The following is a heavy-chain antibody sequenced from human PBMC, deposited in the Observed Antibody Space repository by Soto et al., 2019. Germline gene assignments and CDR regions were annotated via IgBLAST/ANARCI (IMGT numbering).Heavy chain of an antibody. J-gene: IGHJ1*01. Sequence: PSDTLSLTSTVSGCSISSSSYYWCWIRQPPGKGLEWFGSIYYSGSTYYNPSLKSRVTISVDTSKNQFSLKLSSVTAADTAVYYCARHTPAISISDHWGQG. CDR1: GCSISSSSYY. D-gene: IGHD2-15*01. V-gene: IGHV4-39*01. CDR3: ARHTPAISISDH. CDR2: IYYSGST.